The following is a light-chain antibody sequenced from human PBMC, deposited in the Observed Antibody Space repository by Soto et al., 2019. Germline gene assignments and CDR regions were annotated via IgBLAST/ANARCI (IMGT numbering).Light chain of an antibody. CDR1: QSVSNNY. Sequence: EIVLTQSPGALSLSPGERAPLPCRASQSVSNNYLAWYQQKPGQAPRLLIYGASNRATGIPDRFSGSGSGTEFTLTISRLQSEDFAVYYCHQYNNWPRTFGQGTKVDI. J-gene: IGKJ1*01. V-gene: IGKV3-20*01. CDR2: GAS. CDR3: HQYNNWPRT.